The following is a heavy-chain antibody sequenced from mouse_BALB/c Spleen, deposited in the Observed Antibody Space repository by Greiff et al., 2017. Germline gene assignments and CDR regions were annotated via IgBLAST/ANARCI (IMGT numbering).Heavy chain of an antibody. D-gene: IGHD2-14*01. Sequence: DVKLVESGGGLVKPGGSLKLSCAASGFTFSDYYMYWVRQTPEKRLEWVATISDGGSYTYYPDSVKGRFTISRDNAKNNLYLQMSSLKSEDTAMYYCARGKGRYDDFDDWGQGTTLTVSS. CDR3: ARGKGRYDDFDD. V-gene: IGHV5-4*02. CDR2: ISDGGSYT. CDR1: GFTFSDYY. J-gene: IGHJ2*01.